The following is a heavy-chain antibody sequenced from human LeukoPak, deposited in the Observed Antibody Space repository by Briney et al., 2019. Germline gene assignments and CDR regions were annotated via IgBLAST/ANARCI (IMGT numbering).Heavy chain of an antibody. CDR3: ARHPTVTTFYVHQ. V-gene: IGHV4-39*01. CDR2: IYGPGST. Sequence: PSETLSLTCTVSGGSISSSGYYWGWIRQPPEKGLEWIGSIYGPGSTYYNPSLKSRVTMSVDMSKNQFSLKLSSVTAADTAVCYCARHPTVTTFYVHQWGQGTLVTVSS. D-gene: IGHD4-17*01. J-gene: IGHJ1*01. CDR1: GGSISSSGYY.